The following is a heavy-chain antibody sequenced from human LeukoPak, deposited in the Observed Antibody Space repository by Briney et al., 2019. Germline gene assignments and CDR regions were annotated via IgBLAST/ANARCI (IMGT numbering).Heavy chain of an antibody. V-gene: IGHV1-3*01. J-gene: IGHJ4*02. CDR2: INAGNGNT. CDR1: GYTFTSYA. Sequence: ASVKVSCKASGYTFTSYAMHWVRQAPGQRLEWMGWINAGNGNTKYSQKFQGRVTITRDTSASIAYMELSSLRSEDTAFYYCARDGPWGNYGGNSGPGFWGQGTLVTVSS. D-gene: IGHD4-23*01. CDR3: ARDGPWGNYGGNSGPGF.